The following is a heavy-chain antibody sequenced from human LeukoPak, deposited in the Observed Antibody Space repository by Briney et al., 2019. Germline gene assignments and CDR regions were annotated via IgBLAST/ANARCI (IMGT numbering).Heavy chain of an antibody. Sequence: ASVKVSCKASGYTFTSYGISWVRQAPGQGLEWMGWISPYIGKTNYAQKFQGRVTMTTDTSTSTAYMELRSLRSDDTAVYYCARDIPMDVWGKGTTVTVSS. V-gene: IGHV1-18*04. CDR2: ISPYIGKT. D-gene: IGHD2-21*01. CDR3: ARDIPMDV. CDR1: GYTFTSYG. J-gene: IGHJ6*04.